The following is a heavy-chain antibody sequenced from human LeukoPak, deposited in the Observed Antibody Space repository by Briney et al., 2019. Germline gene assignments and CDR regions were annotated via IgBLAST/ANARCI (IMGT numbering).Heavy chain of an antibody. CDR3: AKEGPGIAVPGTDY. CDR1: GFTFSSYG. D-gene: IGHD6-19*01. J-gene: IGHJ4*02. V-gene: IGHV3-30*18. Sequence: HPGGSLRLSCAASGFTFSSYGMHWVRQAPGKGLEWVAVISYDGSDKYYADSVKGRFTISRDNSKNTLYLQMNSLRAEDTAVYYCAKEGPGIAVPGTDYWGQGTLVTVSS. CDR2: ISYDGSDK.